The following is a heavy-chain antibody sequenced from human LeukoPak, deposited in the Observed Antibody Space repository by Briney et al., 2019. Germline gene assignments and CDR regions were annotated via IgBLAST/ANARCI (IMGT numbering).Heavy chain of an antibody. CDR3: ARVRSSSSRGGTFDY. CDR1: GGSISSYY. D-gene: IGHD6-13*01. Sequence: PSETLSLTCTVSGGSISSYYWSWIRQPPGKGLEWIGYTYYSGSTNYNPSLKSRVTISVDTSKNQFSLKLSSVTAADTAVYYCARVRSSSSRGGTFDYWGQGTLVTVSS. CDR2: TYYSGST. V-gene: IGHV4-59*01. J-gene: IGHJ4*02.